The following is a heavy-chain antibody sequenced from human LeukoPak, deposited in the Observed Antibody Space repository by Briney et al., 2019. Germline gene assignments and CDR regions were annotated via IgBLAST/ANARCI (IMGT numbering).Heavy chain of an antibody. CDR2: INHSGST. J-gene: IGHJ5*02. CDR1: GGSFSGYY. D-gene: IGHD3-22*01. CDR3: ARARYYYDSSGWFDP. Sequence: PSETLSLTCAVYGGSFSGYYWSWIRQPPGKGLEWIGEINHSGSTNYNPSLKSRVTISVDTSKNQFSLKLSSVTAADTAVNYCARARYYYDSSGWFDPWGQGTLVTVSS. V-gene: IGHV4-34*01.